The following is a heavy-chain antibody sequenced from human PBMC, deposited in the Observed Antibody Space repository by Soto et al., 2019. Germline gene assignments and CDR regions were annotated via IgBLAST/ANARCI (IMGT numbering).Heavy chain of an antibody. CDR1: GGSISSYY. CDR3: ARAYGDYRFDY. CDR2: IYYSGST. D-gene: IGHD4-17*01. V-gene: IGHV4-59*01. J-gene: IGHJ4*02. Sequence: SETLSLTCSVSGGSISSYYWSWIRQPPGKGLEWIGYIYYSGSTNYNPSLKSRVTISVDTSKNQFSLKLSSVTAADTAVYYCARAYGDYRFDYWGQGTLVTVSS.